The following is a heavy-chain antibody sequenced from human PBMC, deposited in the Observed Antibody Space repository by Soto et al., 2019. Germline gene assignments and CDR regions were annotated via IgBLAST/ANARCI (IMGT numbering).Heavy chain of an antibody. Sequence: GGSLRLSCAASGFTFSRYSMNWVRQAPGKGLEWVSYIDTSSSSISYTDSVKGRFTISRDNAKNSLYLQMDSLRAEDTAVYYCARDRYSSGKFDPWGQGTLVTVSS. J-gene: IGHJ5*02. CDR3: ARDRYSSGKFDP. CDR1: GFTFSRYS. V-gene: IGHV3-48*01. CDR2: IDTSSSSI. D-gene: IGHD6-19*01.